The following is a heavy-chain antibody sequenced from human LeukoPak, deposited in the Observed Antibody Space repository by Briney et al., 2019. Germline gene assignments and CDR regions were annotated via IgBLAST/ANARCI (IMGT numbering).Heavy chain of an antibody. D-gene: IGHD2-2*01. CDR3: ARDTPGEESH. CDR1: GFTFSAYW. Sequence: PGGSLRLSCSASGFTFSAYWMSWVRQAPRKGLEWVANIKQDGSEKYYVDSVKGRFTISRDNAKNSLYQQMNSLRGEDTAVYYCARDTPGEESHWGQGTLVTVSS. CDR2: IKQDGSEK. V-gene: IGHV3-7*01. J-gene: IGHJ4*02.